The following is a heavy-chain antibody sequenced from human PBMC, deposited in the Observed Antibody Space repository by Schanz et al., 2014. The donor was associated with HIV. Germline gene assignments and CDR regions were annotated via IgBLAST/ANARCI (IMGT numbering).Heavy chain of an antibody. J-gene: IGHJ4*02. Sequence: QVQLVESGGGVVQPGRSLRLSCAAPGFTFRTHGIHWVRQAPAKGLEWVAVISYDGSIKEYADSVKGRFAISRDNSKNTVYLQMNSLRGEDSAVYYCAKVGRIYSTTWIDHWGQGTLVTVSS. CDR3: AKVGRIYSTTWIDH. CDR1: GFTFRTHG. D-gene: IGHD6-13*01. V-gene: IGHV3-30*18. CDR2: ISYDGSIK.